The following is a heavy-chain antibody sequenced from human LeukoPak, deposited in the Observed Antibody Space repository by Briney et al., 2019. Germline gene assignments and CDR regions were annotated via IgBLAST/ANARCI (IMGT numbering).Heavy chain of an antibody. V-gene: IGHV4-38-2*01. CDR1: GYSISSGYY. CDR2: IYHSGST. J-gene: IGHJ6*03. D-gene: IGHD3-10*01. Sequence: SETLSLTCAVSGYSISSGYYWGWIRQPPGKGLEWIGSIYHSGSTYYNPSLKSRVTISVDTSKNQFSLKLSSVTAADTAVYYCATLDGITSGVPPPMDVWGKGTTVTVSS. CDR3: ATLDGITSGVPPPMDV.